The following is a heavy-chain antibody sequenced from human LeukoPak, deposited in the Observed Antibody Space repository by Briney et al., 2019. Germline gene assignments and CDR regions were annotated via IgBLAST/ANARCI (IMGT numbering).Heavy chain of an antibody. D-gene: IGHD6-13*01. Sequence: GGSRRLSCAASGFTFSSYSMSWVRQAPGKGLEWVSSISSSSSYIYYADSVKGRFTISRDNAKNSLYLQMNSLRAEDTAVYYCAAAAAGDYWGQGTLVTVSS. CDR2: ISSSSSYI. J-gene: IGHJ4*02. V-gene: IGHV3-21*01. CDR1: GFTFSSYS. CDR3: AAAAAGDY.